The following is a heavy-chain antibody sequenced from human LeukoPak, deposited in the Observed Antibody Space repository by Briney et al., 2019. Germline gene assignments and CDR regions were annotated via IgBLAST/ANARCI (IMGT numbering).Heavy chain of an antibody. D-gene: IGHD2-8*01. V-gene: IGHV3-33*01. CDR3: ARDVWDAFDI. J-gene: IGHJ3*02. CDR1: GCTFSSYG. Sequence: GGSLRLSCAASGCTFSSYGMHWVRQAPGKGLEWVAVIWYDGSNKYYADSVKGRLTISRDNAKNSLYLQMNSLRDEDTAVYYCARDVWDAFDIWGLGTLVTVSS. CDR2: IWYDGSNK.